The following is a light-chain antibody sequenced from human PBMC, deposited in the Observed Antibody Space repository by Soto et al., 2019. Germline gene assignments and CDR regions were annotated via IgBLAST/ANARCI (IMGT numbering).Light chain of an antibody. CDR1: QSVSSF. J-gene: IGKJ4*01. CDR3: QQRSNWPPT. V-gene: IGKV3-11*01. Sequence: EIVLTQSPATLSLSPGDRATLSCRASQSVSSFLAWYQQKPAQAPRLLIHDASNRATGIPARFSGSGSGTDFTLTISRLEPEDFAVYYCQQRSNWPPTFGGGTKVEIK. CDR2: DAS.